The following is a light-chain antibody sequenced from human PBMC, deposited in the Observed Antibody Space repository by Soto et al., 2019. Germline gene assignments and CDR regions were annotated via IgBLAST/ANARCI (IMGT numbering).Light chain of an antibody. CDR3: QQYGSSPLYS. J-gene: IGKJ2*01. Sequence: EIVLTQSPGTLSLSPGQRATLSCRASQSVRSGFLAWFQQRPGQAPRLLIFGASYRAPGIPDRFSGGGSGTDFTLTISRLEAEDFAVYYCQQYGSSPLYSFGQGTKLEIK. CDR2: GAS. V-gene: IGKV3-20*01. CDR1: QSVRSGF.